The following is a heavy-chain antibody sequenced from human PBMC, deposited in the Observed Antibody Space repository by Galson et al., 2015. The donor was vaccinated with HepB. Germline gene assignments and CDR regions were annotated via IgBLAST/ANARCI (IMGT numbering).Heavy chain of an antibody. CDR3: ARSANWELEPYAFDI. CDR2: IYPGDSDT. D-gene: IGHD7-27*01. V-gene: IGHV5-51*01. CDR1: GYSFTSYW. Sequence: QSGAEVKKPGESLRISCKGSGYSFTSYWIGWVRQMPGKGLEWMGIIYPGDSDTRYSPSFQGQVTISADKSISTAYLQWSSLKASDTAMYYCARSANWELEPYAFDIWGQGTMVTVSS. J-gene: IGHJ3*02.